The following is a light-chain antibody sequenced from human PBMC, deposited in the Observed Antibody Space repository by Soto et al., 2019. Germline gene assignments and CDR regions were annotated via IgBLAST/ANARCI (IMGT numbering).Light chain of an antibody. CDR1: SSDVGGSDY. J-gene: IGLJ2*01. Sequence: QSALTQPASVSGSPGQSITISCTGTSSDVGGSDYVSWYQQHPGKAPTLIIYDVNSRPSGVSYRFSGSKSGNTASLTISELQVEDEADYYCCSSTTSSTLLVFGGGTKLTVL. V-gene: IGLV2-14*03. CDR2: DVN. CDR3: CSSTTSSTLLV.